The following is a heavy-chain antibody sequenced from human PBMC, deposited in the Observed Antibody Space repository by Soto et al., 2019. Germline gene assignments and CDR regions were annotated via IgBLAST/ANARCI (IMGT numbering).Heavy chain of an antibody. CDR3: ARDRHVSSSYYYYYYGMDV. CDR1: GYTFTSYG. V-gene: IGHV1-18*01. D-gene: IGHD6-6*01. CDR2: ISAYNGNT. Sequence: GASVKVSCKASGYTFTSYGISWVRQAPGQGLEWMGWISAYNGNTNYAQKLQGRVTMTTDTSTSTAYMELRSLRSDDTAVYYCARDRHVSSSYYYYYYGMDVWGQGTTVTVSS. J-gene: IGHJ6*02.